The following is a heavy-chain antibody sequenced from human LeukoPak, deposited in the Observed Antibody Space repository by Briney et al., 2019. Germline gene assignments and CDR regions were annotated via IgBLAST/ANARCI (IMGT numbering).Heavy chain of an antibody. Sequence: GGSLRLSCAASGFTFDDHAMHWVRQAPGKGLEWVSGISWNSGSIGYADSVKGRFTISRDNAKNSLYLQMNSLRAEDTALYYCAKDKSHYSNNLPYYYGMDVWGQGTTVTVSS. CDR3: AKDKSHYSNNLPYYYGMDV. V-gene: IGHV3-9*01. CDR1: GFTFDDHA. J-gene: IGHJ6*02. CDR2: ISWNSGSI. D-gene: IGHD6-13*01.